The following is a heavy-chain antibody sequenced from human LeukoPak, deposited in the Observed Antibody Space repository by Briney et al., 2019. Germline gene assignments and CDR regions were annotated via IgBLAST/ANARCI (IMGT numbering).Heavy chain of an antibody. CDR2: IWYDGSNK. J-gene: IGHJ4*02. CDR1: GFTFSSYG. CDR3: ARVGFSYSSSWLVDY. V-gene: IGHV3-33*01. Sequence: PGGSLRLSCAASGFTFSSYGMLWVRQAPGKGLEWVAVIWYDGSNKYYADSVKGRFTISRDNSKNTLYLQMNSLRAEDTAVYYCARVGFSYSSSWLVDYWGQGTLVTVSS. D-gene: IGHD6-13*01.